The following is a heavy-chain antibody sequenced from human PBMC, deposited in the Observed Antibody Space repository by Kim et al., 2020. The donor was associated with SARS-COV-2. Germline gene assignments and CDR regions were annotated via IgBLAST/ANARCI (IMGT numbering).Heavy chain of an antibody. D-gene: IGHD3-16*01. J-gene: IGHJ4*02. V-gene: IGHV3-74*01. CDR2: GNSDGSST. CDR3: ARLSTGYVWDKFDY. Sequence: GGSLRLSCVASGFTFSSYGMHWVRQAPGKGLVWVSRGNSDGSSTSYEDPVKGRLTISRDDARNTLYLQMHSLRAEDTAVYYCARLSTGYVWDKFDYWGQGTLVTVSS. CDR1: GFTFSSYG.